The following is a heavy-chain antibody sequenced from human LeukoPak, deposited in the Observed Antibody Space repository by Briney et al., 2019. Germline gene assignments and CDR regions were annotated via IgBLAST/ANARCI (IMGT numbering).Heavy chain of an antibody. CDR3: ARDRFDYGEYEFDS. D-gene: IGHD4-17*01. Sequence: SETLSLTCTVSGYSIKTSYHWAWGRQPPGEGLGWVATIHHSGDTFYNPSLKGRATISIDNSKNDFSLTLKSVTAADTAVYYCARDRFDYGEYEFDSWGQGALVTVSS. CDR2: IHHSGDT. J-gene: IGHJ5*01. CDR1: GYSIKTSYH. V-gene: IGHV4-38-2*02.